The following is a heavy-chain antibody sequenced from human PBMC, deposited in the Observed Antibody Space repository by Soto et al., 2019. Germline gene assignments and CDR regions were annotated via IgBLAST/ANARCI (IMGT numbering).Heavy chain of an antibody. J-gene: IGHJ6*03. CDR1: GFTFSDYY. V-gene: IGHV3-11*01. CDR3: ARARYARGYYYYYYYMDV. Sequence: GWSLRLSCAASGFTFSDYYMSWIRQAPGKGLEWVSYISSSGSTIYYADSVKGRFTISRDNAKNSLYLQMNSLRAEDTAVYYCARARYARGYYYYYYYMDVWGKGTTVTVSS. D-gene: IGHD2-8*01. CDR2: ISSSGSTI.